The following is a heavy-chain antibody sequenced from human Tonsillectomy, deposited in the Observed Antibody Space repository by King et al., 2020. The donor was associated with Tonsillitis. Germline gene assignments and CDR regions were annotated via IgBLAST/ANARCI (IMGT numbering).Heavy chain of an antibody. CDR1: GFTFSDYF. D-gene: IGHD3-22*01. CDR3: ARIPPPFYDSSHFDY. Sequence: QVQLVESGGVLVKPGGSLRLSCAASGFTFSDYFMSWIRQTPDKVLEVVSYIGRSDNKIFYADSVKGRFTISRDNAKNSVYLQMSSLRAEDTAVYFCARIPPPFYDSSHFDYWGQGTLVTVSS. CDR2: IGRSDNKI. J-gene: IGHJ4*02. V-gene: IGHV3-11*01.